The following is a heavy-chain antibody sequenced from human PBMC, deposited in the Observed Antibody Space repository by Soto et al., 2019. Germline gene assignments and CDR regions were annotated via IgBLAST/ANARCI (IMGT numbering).Heavy chain of an antibody. CDR3: ARGGPGHMSSGWYFDY. CDR2: IYYSGST. J-gene: IGHJ4*02. V-gene: IGHV4-59*01. D-gene: IGHD6-19*01. Sequence: SETLSLTCTVSGGSISSYYWSWIRQPPGKGLEWIGYIYYSGSTNYNPSLKSRVTISVDTSKNQFSLKLSSVTAADTAVYYCARGGPGHMSSGWYFDYWGQGTLVTV. CDR1: GGSISSYY.